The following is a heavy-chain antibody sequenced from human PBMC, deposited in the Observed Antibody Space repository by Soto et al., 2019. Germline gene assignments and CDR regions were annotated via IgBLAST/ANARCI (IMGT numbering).Heavy chain of an antibody. CDR2: ISGSGARI. J-gene: IGHJ4*02. CDR1: GFVFNNYA. Sequence: DVHLLESGGGLVQPGGSLRLSCVASGFVFNNYAMSWVRQAPGKGLQGVAGISGSGARIHYSTSVEGRFTISRDNSKSTLSLHMNSLRVDDSAVYYCAKYVSYGSGTYSSLGFFDYWGQGTLVIVSA. D-gene: IGHD3-10*01. V-gene: IGHV3-23*01. CDR3: AKYVSYGSGTYSSLGFFDY.